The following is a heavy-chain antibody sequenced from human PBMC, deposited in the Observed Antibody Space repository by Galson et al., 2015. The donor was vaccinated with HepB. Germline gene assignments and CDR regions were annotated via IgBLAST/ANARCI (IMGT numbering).Heavy chain of an antibody. CDR2: IYSGGST. J-gene: IGHJ4*02. V-gene: IGHV3-53*01. CDR1: GFTVSSNY. D-gene: IGHD1-7*01. Sequence: SLRLSCAASGFTVSSNYMSWVRQAPGKGLEWVSVIYSGGSTYYADSVKGRFTISRDNSKNTLFLQMDSLRAEDTAVYYCAREGQGGLELTFDYWGQGTLVTVSS. CDR3: AREGQGGLELTFDY.